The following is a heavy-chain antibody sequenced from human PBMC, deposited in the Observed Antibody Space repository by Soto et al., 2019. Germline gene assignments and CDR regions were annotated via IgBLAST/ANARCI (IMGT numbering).Heavy chain of an antibody. CDR3: EVTTGY. J-gene: IGHJ4*02. V-gene: IGHV1-8*01. CDR1: GYTFTEYD. D-gene: IGHD1-1*01. Sequence: QVQVVQSRAEVKKPGASVKVSCKTSGYTFTEYDINWVRQAPGQGPEYMGWVSPENRNAGYAPQFRGRVSMTTDTTTSTAYLELTTLTFDDTAVYYCEVTTGYWGQGTMVTVSS. CDR2: VSPENRNA.